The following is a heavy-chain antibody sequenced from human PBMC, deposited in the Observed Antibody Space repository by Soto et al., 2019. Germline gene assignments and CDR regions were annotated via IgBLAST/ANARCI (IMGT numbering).Heavy chain of an antibody. D-gene: IGHD2-15*01. V-gene: IGHV2-5*02. Sequence: QITLKESGPPLVKPTQTLTLTCTFSGFSLSTSGVGVAWIRQPPGKALEWLALIYWDDDKRYRPSLESRLTITTATSKNQVVRTMTHMDPVDTATYYCAYLPCSGGSCSWFSFSGMDVWGQGTTVTVSS. CDR2: IYWDDDK. CDR3: AYLPCSGGSCSWFSFSGMDV. J-gene: IGHJ6*02. CDR1: GFSLSTSGVG.